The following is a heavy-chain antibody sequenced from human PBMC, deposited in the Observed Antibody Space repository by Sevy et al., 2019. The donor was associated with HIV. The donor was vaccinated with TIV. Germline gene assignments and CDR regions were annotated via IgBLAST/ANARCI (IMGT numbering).Heavy chain of an antibody. V-gene: IGHV1-69*13. CDR1: GGTVSSYG. D-gene: IGHD6-19*01. CDR3: ARGGGNGWYYFDY. Sequence: ASVKVSCKASGGTVSSYGFSWVQQAPGQGLEWMGGTIPILGTVNYAQKFQGRVTITADESTKTAYMELSSLRSEDTAVYYCARGGGNGWYYFDYWGQETLVTVSS. J-gene: IGHJ4*02. CDR2: TIPILGTV.